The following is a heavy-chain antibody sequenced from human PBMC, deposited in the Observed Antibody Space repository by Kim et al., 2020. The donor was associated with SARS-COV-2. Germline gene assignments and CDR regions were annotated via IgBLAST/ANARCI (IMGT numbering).Heavy chain of an antibody. V-gene: IGHV3-15*01. Sequence: GTTDYAAAVAGRFTISRDDSEITLYLQMNTLKTEDTAVYYCTHYTSGSFFYWAQGTLVTVSS. J-gene: IGHJ4*02. CDR2: GTT. CDR3: THYTSGSFFY. D-gene: IGHD3-10*01.